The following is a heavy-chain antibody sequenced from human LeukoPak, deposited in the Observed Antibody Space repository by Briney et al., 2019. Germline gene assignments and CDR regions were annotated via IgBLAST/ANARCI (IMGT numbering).Heavy chain of an antibody. CDR3: ARPNTEYCSSTSCYGYYYYYMDV. CDR1: GSNFTRYW. D-gene: IGHD2-2*01. Sequence: GASLQISCKGSGSNFTRYWIGGVRQLPGKGLEWMGIIYPGDSDTIYSPSFQGQVTISADKSISNAYLQWSSLKVSDTAMYYCARPNTEYCSSTSCYGYYYYYMDVWGKGTTVTVSS. V-gene: IGHV5-51*01. J-gene: IGHJ6*03. CDR2: IYPGDSDT.